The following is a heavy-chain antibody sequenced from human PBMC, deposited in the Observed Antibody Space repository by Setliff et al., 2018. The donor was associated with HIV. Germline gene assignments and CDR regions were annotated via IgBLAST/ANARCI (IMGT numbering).Heavy chain of an antibody. CDR3: ARHVDIVAPFDF. CDR2: IFSSGST. D-gene: IGHD5-12*01. Sequence: SETLSLTCTVSGASIPSSRTXWGWIRQPPGKGLQWIGTIFSSGSTYYDPSLKSRVTISIDSTKSQISLKLNFVTAADTAVYYCARHVDIVAPFDFWGQGTLVTVSS. V-gene: IGHV4-39*01. J-gene: IGHJ4*02. CDR1: GASIPSSRTX.